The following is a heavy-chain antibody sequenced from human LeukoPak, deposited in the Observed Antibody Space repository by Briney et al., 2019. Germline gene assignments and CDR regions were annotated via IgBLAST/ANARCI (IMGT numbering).Heavy chain of an antibody. CDR3: ARAGYSYGTGYYFDY. CDR1: GGSISSGDYY. D-gene: IGHD5-18*01. J-gene: IGHJ4*02. CDR2: IYHSGST. Sequence: SETLSLTCPVSGGSISSGDYYWTWIRQPPGKGLEWIGYIYHSGSTHYNSSLKSRVTISLDTSKNQFSLKLSSVTAADAAVYYCARAGYSYGTGYYFDYWGKGALVTVSS. V-gene: IGHV4-30-4*02.